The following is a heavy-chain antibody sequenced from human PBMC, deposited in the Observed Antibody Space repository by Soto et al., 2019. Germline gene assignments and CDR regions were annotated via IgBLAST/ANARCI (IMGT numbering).Heavy chain of an antibody. V-gene: IGHV1-18*01. Sequence: QVQLVQSGAEVKKPGASVKVSCKASVYTFTSYGITWVRQAPGQGLEWMGWISAYNGNTNYAQKLQGRVTMTTDTPTSTAYMELRSLISDDTAVYYCARNARELLLPQNWGQGTLVTVSS. D-gene: IGHD1-26*01. CDR3: ARNARELLLPQN. CDR1: VYTFTSYG. J-gene: IGHJ4*02. CDR2: ISAYNGNT.